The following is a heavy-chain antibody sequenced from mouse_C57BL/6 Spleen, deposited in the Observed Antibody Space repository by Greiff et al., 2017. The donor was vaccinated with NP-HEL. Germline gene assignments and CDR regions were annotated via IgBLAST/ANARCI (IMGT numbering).Heavy chain of an antibody. CDR1: GYTFTDYE. CDR3: TRANGGGLAD. CDR2: IDPETGGT. V-gene: IGHV1-15*01. Sequence: QVHVKQSGAELVRPGASVTLSCKASGYTFTDYEMHWVKQTPVHGLEWIGAIDPETGGTAYNQKFKGKAILTADKSSSTAYMELRSLTSEDSAVDYGTRANGGGLADGGQGTLVTGSA. J-gene: IGHJ3*01.